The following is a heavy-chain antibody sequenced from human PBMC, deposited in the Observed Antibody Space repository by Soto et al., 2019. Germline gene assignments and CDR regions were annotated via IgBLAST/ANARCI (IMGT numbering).Heavy chain of an antibody. D-gene: IGHD2-2*02. CDR3: AHTYMLILVVPAAIRGQSYFHH. Sequence: SGPTLVNPTQTLTLTCTFSGFSFSTGGVGVGWIRQPPGKALEWVALIYWDDVKRYSPSLKTRLTITKDTSKNQVVLTMTNMDPVDTATYYCAHTYMLILVVPAAIRGQSYFHHWGQGTPVTSPQ. CDR1: GFSFSTGGVG. J-gene: IGHJ1*01. V-gene: IGHV2-5*02. CDR2: IYWDDVK.